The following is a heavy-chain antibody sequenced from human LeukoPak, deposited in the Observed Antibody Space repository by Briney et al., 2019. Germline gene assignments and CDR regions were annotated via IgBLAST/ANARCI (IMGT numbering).Heavy chain of an antibody. CDR2: ISAYNGNT. J-gene: IGHJ3*02. V-gene: IGHV1-18*01. CDR3: ARDYVWGSYRSTHDAFDI. Sequence: ASVKVSCKASGYTFTSYGISWVRQAPGQGLEWMGWISAYNGNTNYAQKLQGRVTMTTDTSTSTAYMELRSLRSDDTAVYYCARDYVWGSYRSTHDAFDIWGQGTMVTVSS. CDR1: GYTFTSYG. D-gene: IGHD3-16*02.